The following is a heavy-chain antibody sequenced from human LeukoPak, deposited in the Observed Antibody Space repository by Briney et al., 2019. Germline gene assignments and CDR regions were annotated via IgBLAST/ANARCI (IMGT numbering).Heavy chain of an antibody. CDR1: GGSFSGYY. CDR3: ARSRGAKVYDY. V-gene: IGHV4-34*01. J-gene: IGHJ4*02. D-gene: IGHD1-26*01. Sequence: SETLSLTCAVYGGSFSGYYWSWIRQPSGKGLEWIGEINHSGSTNYNPSLKSRATISVDTSKNQFSLKLSSVTAADTAVYYCARSRGAKVYDYWGQGTLVTVSS. CDR2: INHSGST.